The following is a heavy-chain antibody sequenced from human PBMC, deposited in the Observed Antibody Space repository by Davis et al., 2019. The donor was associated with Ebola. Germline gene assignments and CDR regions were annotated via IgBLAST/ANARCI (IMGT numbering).Heavy chain of an antibody. D-gene: IGHD6-6*01. V-gene: IGHV3-23*01. CDR1: GFPFSTYA. CDR3: AKGGPGQLRFDY. J-gene: IGHJ4*02. CDR2: ISNSGTT. Sequence: GESLKISCGTSGFPFSTYAMSWVSQAPGKGLEWVSGISNSGTTYYADSVKGRFTISRDNSKNTLYLQMNSLRTEDTAVYSCAKGGPGQLRFDYWGQGTLVTVSS.